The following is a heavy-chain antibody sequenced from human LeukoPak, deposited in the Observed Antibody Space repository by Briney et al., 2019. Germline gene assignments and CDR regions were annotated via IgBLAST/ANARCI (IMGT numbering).Heavy chain of an antibody. V-gene: IGHV3-30*02. Sequence: SGGSLRLSCAVSGFTFSSYGMHWVRQAPGKGLEWVAFIRYDGSNKYYADSVKGRFTISRDNSKNTLYLQMNSLRAEDTAVYYCARDPRIAAAETPGTIYYYYYMDVCGKGTTVSFSS. CDR1: GFTFSSYG. CDR3: ARDPRIAAAETPGTIYYYYYMDV. CDR2: IRYDGSNK. D-gene: IGHD6-13*01. J-gene: IGHJ6*03.